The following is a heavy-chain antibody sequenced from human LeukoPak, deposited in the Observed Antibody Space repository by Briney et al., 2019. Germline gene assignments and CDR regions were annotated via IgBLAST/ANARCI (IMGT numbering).Heavy chain of an antibody. Sequence: SGTLSLTCAVPGGSISSSNWWSWVRQPPGKGLEWIGEIYHSGNTNYNPSLNSRVTISIDTSKTQFSLNLRSVTAADTAVYYCARDARTIKERSDAFDIWGRGTLVTVSS. D-gene: IGHD1-1*01. CDR2: IYHSGNT. CDR1: GGSISSSNW. J-gene: IGHJ3*02. CDR3: ARDARTIKERSDAFDI. V-gene: IGHV4-4*02.